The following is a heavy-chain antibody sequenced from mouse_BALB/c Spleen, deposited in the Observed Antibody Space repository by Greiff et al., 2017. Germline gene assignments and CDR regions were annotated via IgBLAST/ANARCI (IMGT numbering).Heavy chain of an antibody. CDR2: IDPENGDT. D-gene: IGHD2-1*01. Sequence: VQLQQSGAELVRSGASVKLSCTASGFNIKDYYMHWVKQRPEQGLEWIGWIDPENGDTEYAPKFQGKATMTADTSSNTAYLQLSSLTSEDTAVYYWNAGGGNYSFAYWGQGTLVTVSA. V-gene: IGHV14-4*02. CDR1: GFNIKDYY. J-gene: IGHJ3*01. CDR3: NAGGGNYSFAY.